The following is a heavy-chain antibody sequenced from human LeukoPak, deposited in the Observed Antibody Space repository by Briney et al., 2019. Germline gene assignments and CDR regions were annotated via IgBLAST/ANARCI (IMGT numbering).Heavy chain of an antibody. CDR2: ISYDGSNE. V-gene: IGHV3-30*04. D-gene: IGHD3-3*01. J-gene: IGHJ5*02. Sequence: GGSLRLSCAASGFTFSSYVMHWVRQAPGKGLEWVAIISYDGSNEYYADSVKGRFTISRDNSKNTLYLQMNSLRAADTAVYYCARGRRIWSFLEGLNWFDPWGQGTLVTASS. CDR3: ARGRRIWSFLEGLNWFDP. CDR1: GFTFSSYV.